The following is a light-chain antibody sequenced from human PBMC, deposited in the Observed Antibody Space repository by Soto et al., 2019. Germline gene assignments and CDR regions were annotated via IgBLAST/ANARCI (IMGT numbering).Light chain of an antibody. CDR2: ASS. CDR1: QSIGRF. CDR3: QQSYRTPYT. J-gene: IGKJ2*01. Sequence: DIQMTQSPSSLSASVGDRVTISCRASQSIGRFLNWYQQKPGKAPKLLIYASSTLQGGVPSSFSGSGSGTEFTLTISSLQPDDVATYFCQQSYRTPYTFGQGTKLDIK. V-gene: IGKV1-39*01.